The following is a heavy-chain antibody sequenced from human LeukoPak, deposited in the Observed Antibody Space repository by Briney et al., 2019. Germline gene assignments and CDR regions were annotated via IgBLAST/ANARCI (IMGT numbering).Heavy chain of an antibody. CDR3: ARQYSYDSSGYYPWDY. D-gene: IGHD3-22*01. J-gene: IGHJ4*02. CDR1: GFTFSSYW. Sequence: GGSLRLSCAASGFTFSSYWMHWVRQAPGKGLVWVSRINSDGSSTTYADSVKGRFTISRDNAKNTLYLQMNSLRAEDTAIYYCARQYSYDSSGYYPWDYWGQGALVTVSS. CDR2: INSDGSST. V-gene: IGHV3-74*01.